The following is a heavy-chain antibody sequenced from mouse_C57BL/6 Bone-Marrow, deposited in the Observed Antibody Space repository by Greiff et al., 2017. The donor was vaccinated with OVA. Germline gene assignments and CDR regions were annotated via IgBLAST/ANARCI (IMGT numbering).Heavy chain of an antibody. V-gene: IGHV5-4*01. CDR3: ARDPTVAWFAY. D-gene: IGHD4-1*02. Sequence: EVQRVEPGGGLVKPGGSLKLSCAASGFTFSSYAMSWVRQTPEKRLEWVATISDGGSYTYYPENVKGRFTISRDNAKNNLYLQMSHLKSEDTAMYYCARDPTVAWFAYWGQGTRVTVSA. J-gene: IGHJ3*01. CDR2: ISDGGSYT. CDR1: GFTFSSYA.